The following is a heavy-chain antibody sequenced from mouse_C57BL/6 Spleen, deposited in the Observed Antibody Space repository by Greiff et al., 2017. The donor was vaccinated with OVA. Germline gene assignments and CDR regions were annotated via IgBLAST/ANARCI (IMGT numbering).Heavy chain of an antibody. Sequence: EVQLQQSGPELVKPGASVKMSCKASGYTFTDYNMHWVKQSHGKSLEWIGYINPNNGGTSYNQKFKGMATLTVNKSSSTAYMALRSLTSEDSAVYYCARSPIYYGSSYVWYFDVWGTGTTVTVSS. CDR1: GYTFTDYN. J-gene: IGHJ1*03. CDR2: INPNNGGT. D-gene: IGHD1-1*01. CDR3: ARSPIYYGSSYVWYFDV. V-gene: IGHV1-22*01.